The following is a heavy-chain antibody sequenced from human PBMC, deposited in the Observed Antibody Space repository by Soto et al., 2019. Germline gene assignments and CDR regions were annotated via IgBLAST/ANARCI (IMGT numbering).Heavy chain of an antibody. V-gene: IGHV4-34*01. D-gene: IGHD1-26*01. Sequence: QVQLQQWGAGLLKPSETLSLTCAVYGGSFSGYYWSWIRQPPGKGLEWIGEINHSGSTNYNPSLKSRGTISVDTSKNQFSLKLSSVTAADTAVYYCARGRRVGTSISDWGQGTLVTVSS. CDR3: ARGRRVGTSISD. J-gene: IGHJ4*02. CDR2: INHSGST. CDR1: GGSFSGYY.